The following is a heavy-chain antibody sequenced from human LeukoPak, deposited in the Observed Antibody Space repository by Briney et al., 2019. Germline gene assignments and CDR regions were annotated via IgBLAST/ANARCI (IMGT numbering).Heavy chain of an antibody. J-gene: IGHJ2*01. D-gene: IGHD6-19*01. V-gene: IGHV3-7*01. CDR3: ARGSDAVACPHSWYFDV. CDR2: IKQDGSER. Sequence: GGSLRLSCAASGFTFSNYWMTWVRQSPGKGLEWVANIKQDGSERYYVDSVKGGFTISRDNAKNSLYLQMNSLRAEDTAVYYCARGSDAVACPHSWYFDVWGRGTLVTVSS. CDR1: GFTFSNYW.